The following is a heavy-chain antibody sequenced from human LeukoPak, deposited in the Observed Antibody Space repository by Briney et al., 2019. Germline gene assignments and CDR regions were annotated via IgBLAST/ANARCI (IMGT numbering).Heavy chain of an antibody. CDR1: GFTFSGFG. CDR2: IWYDGSNK. D-gene: IGHD3-22*01. CDR3: ARELPPVVTYYFDY. Sequence: PGGSLRLSCAASGFTFSGFGMHWVRQAPGKGLEWVAVIWYDGSNKYYADSVKGRFTISRDNSKNTLYLQMNSLRAEDTAVYYCARELPPVVTYYFDYWGQGTLVTVSS. V-gene: IGHV3-33*08. J-gene: IGHJ4*02.